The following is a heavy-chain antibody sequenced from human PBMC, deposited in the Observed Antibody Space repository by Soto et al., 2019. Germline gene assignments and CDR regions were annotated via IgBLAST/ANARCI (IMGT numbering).Heavy chain of an antibody. Sequence: QVQLVQSGAEVKKPGASVKVSCKASGYSFISYDITWVRQAPGQGLEWMGWISAYKGNTNYAQKLQGRVTMTTDTSTTTAYMELSSLRSDATAVYFCAINYNTFTGYYRVFNYWGQGTVATVSS. D-gene: IGHD3-9*01. CDR3: AINYNTFTGYYRVFNY. V-gene: IGHV1-18*01. CDR2: ISAYKGNT. CDR1: GYSFISYD. J-gene: IGHJ4*02.